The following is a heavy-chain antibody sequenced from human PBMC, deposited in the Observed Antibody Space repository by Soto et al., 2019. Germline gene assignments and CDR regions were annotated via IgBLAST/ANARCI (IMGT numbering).Heavy chain of an antibody. CDR3: ARSITRSGFFNWFDS. Sequence: SGPTLVNPTQTLTLTCTFSGFSLSSIGMCVSWIRQPPGKALEWLALIDWDGDEYYSTSLETRLTISKDTSKNQVVLTMSNMDPVDTATYYCARSITRSGFFNWFDSWGQGTLVTVPQ. D-gene: IGHD3-3*01. CDR2: IDWDGDE. V-gene: IGHV2-70*01. CDR1: GFSLSSIGMC. J-gene: IGHJ5*01.